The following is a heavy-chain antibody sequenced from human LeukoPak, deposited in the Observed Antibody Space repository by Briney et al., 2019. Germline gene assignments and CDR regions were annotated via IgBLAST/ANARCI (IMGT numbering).Heavy chain of an antibody. V-gene: IGHV1-2*02. CDR3: ARDLWFGGYYYYGMDV. CDR2: INPNSGGT. Sequence: ASVNVSCKASGYTFTGYYMHWVRQAPGQGLEWMGWINPNSGGTNYAQKFQGRVTMTRDTSISTAYMELSRLRSDDTAVYYCARDLWFGGYYYYGMDVWGQGTTVTVSS. J-gene: IGHJ6*02. D-gene: IGHD3-10*01. CDR1: GYTFTGYY.